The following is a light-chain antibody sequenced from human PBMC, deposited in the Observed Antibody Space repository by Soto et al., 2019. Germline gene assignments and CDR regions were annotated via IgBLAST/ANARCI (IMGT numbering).Light chain of an antibody. CDR1: SSDVGSYNL. CDR2: EGS. J-gene: IGLJ2*01. CDR3: CSFVRSITLV. V-gene: IGLV2-23*01. Sequence: QSALTQPASVSGSPGQSITISCTGSSSDVGSYNLVSWYQQLPGEAPKLMIYEGSKRPSGVSNRFSGSKSGNTASLTVSGLQAEDEADYYCCSFVRSITLVFGGGTKLTVL.